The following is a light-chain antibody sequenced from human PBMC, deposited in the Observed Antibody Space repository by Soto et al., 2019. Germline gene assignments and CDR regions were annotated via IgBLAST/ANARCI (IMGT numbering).Light chain of an antibody. CDR1: QSLVYSNGNAY. CDR3: MQGTHWPWT. Sequence: DAVLTQSPLSLPVTLGQPAAISCRSSQSLVYSNGNAYLIWFQQRPGQSPRRLIYQVSTRDAVVPDRFSGSGSGTYFPLTISMVEAEDVGLYYCMQGTHWPWTFGQGTKVEIK. CDR2: QVS. J-gene: IGKJ1*01. V-gene: IGKV2-30*01.